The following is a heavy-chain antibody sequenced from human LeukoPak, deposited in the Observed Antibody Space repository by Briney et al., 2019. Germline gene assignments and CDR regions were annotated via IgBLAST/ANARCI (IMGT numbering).Heavy chain of an antibody. CDR1: GFTFSRYA. Sequence: GGSLRLSCSASGFTFSRYAMHWVRQAPGKGLEYVSAISSNGGSTYHADSVKGRFTISRDNSKNTLYLQMNSLRAEDTAVYYCARAAAAGTDYFDYWGQGTLVTVSS. CDR3: ARAAAAGTDYFDY. CDR2: ISSNGGST. D-gene: IGHD6-13*01. J-gene: IGHJ4*02. V-gene: IGHV3-64*04.